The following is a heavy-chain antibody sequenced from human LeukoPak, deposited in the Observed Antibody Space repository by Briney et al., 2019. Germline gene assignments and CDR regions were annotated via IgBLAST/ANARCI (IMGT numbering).Heavy chain of an antibody. J-gene: IGHJ4*02. Sequence: GGSLRLSCAASGFTFSSYSMNWVRQAPGKGLEWVSSISSSSYINYADSVKGRFTISRDNAKNSLYLQMNSLRAEDTAVYYCARARVVDYYGSGPLYYFDYWGQGTLVTVSS. D-gene: IGHD3-10*01. V-gene: IGHV3-21*01. CDR1: GFTFSSYS. CDR3: ARARVVDYYGSGPLYYFDY. CDR2: ISSSSYI.